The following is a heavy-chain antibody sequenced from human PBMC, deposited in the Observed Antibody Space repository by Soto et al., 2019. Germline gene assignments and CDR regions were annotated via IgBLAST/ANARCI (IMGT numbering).Heavy chain of an antibody. J-gene: IGHJ4*02. Sequence: QVQLVESGGGVVQPGRSLRLSCAASGFTFSSYAMHWVRQAPGKGLEWVAVISYDGSNKYYADSVKGRFTISRDNSKNTLYLQMNSLRAEDTAVYYCARDPPIVVVVAPTPYFDYWGQGTLVTVSS. CDR3: ARDPPIVVVVAPTPYFDY. V-gene: IGHV3-30-3*01. D-gene: IGHD2-15*01. CDR1: GFTFSSYA. CDR2: ISYDGSNK.